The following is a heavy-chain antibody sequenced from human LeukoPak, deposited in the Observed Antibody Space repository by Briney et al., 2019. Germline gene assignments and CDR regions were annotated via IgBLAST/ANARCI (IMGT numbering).Heavy chain of an antibody. D-gene: IGHD3-22*01. CDR3: AKSFYYESSGYPRGPDY. CDR1: GFTFSFYA. CDR2: ISGSADST. V-gene: IGHV3-23*01. Sequence: GGSLRLSCAASGFTFSFYAMSWVRQAPGKGLEWVSAISGSADSTYYADSVKGRFTISRGNSRNTLYLQMNSLRAEDTAVYYCAKSFYYESSGYPRGPDYWGQGTLVTVSS. J-gene: IGHJ4*02.